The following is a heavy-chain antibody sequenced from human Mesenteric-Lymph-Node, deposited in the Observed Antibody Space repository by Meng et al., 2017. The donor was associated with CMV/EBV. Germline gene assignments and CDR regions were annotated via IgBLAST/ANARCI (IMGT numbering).Heavy chain of an antibody. CDR1: GFTFSSYW. V-gene: IGHV3-74*01. CDR2: INSDGSST. D-gene: IGHD1-26*01. CDR3: ARGDSGSFSYYYYGMDV. J-gene: IGHJ6*02. Sequence: GESLKISCAASGFTFSSYWMHWVRQAPGKGLVWVSRINSDGSSTSYADSVKGRFTISRDNAKNTLYLQMNSLRAEDTAVYYCARGDSGSFSYYYYGMDVWGQGTTVTVSS.